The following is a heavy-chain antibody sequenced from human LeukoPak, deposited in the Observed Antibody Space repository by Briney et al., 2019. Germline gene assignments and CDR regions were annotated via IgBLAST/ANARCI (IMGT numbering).Heavy chain of an antibody. CDR2: IKQDGGEK. CDR1: GGSISSYY. Sequence: ETLSLTCTVSGGSISSYYWSWVRQAPGKGLEWVANIKQDGGEKYYVDSVKGRFTISRDNAKNSLYLQMNSLRAEDTAVYYCARLQGYYDSSGQDAFDIWGQGTMVTVSS. CDR3: ARLQGYYDSSGQDAFDI. D-gene: IGHD3-22*01. J-gene: IGHJ3*02. V-gene: IGHV3-7*01.